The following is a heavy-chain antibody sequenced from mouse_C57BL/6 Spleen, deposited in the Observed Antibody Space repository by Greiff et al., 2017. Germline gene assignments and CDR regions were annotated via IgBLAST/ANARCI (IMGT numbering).Heavy chain of an antibody. CDR3: ARSLRRYWYFDV. CDR2: IDPSDSYT. V-gene: IGHV1-59*01. Sequence: VQLQQPGAELVRPGTSVKLSCKASGYTFTSYWMHWVKQRPGQGLEWIGVIDPSDSYTNYNQKFKGKATLTVDTSSSTAYMQLSSLTSEDSAVYYCARSLRRYWYFDVWGTGTTVTVSS. J-gene: IGHJ1*03. D-gene: IGHD1-2*01. CDR1: GYTFTSYW.